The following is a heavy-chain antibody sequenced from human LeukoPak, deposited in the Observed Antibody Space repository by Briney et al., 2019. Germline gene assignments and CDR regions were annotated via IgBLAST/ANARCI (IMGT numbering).Heavy chain of an antibody. Sequence: GASVKVSCKASGYTFTSYGISWVRQAPGQGLEWMGWISAYNSHTNYAQKFQGRVTMTTDTSTSTAYMELRSLRSDDTALYYCAREGYCNSTSCDKPFDYWGQGTLVTVSS. CDR3: AREGYCNSTSCDKPFDY. CDR1: GYTFTSYG. J-gene: IGHJ4*02. D-gene: IGHD2-2*01. CDR2: ISAYNSHT. V-gene: IGHV1-18*01.